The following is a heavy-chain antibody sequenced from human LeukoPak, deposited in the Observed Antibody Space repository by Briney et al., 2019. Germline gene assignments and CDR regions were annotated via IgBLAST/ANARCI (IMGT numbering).Heavy chain of an antibody. Sequence: SETLSLTCTVSGGSISSYYWSCIRQPPGKGLEWIGYIYYSGSTNYNPSLKGRVTISVDTSKNQFSLKLSSVTAADTAVYYCARRRIVVVTATPYYYYYMDVWGKGTTVTVSS. J-gene: IGHJ6*03. CDR2: IYYSGST. CDR3: ARRRIVVVTATPYYYYYMDV. CDR1: GGSISSYY. V-gene: IGHV4-59*01. D-gene: IGHD2-21*02.